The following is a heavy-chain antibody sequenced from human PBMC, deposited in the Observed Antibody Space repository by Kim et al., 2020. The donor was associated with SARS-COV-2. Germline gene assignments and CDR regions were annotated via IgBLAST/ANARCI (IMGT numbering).Heavy chain of an antibody. V-gene: IGHV4-61*01. CDR2: IYYSGST. CDR1: GGSVSSGSYY. Sequence: SETLSLTCTVSGGSVSSGSYYWSWIRQPPGKGLEWIGYIYYSGSTNYNPSLKSRVTISVDTSKNQFSLKLSSVTAADTAVYYCAGARLSQAGWWFDPWGQGTLVTVSS. D-gene: IGHD3-16*02. CDR3: AGARLSQAGWWFDP. J-gene: IGHJ5*02.